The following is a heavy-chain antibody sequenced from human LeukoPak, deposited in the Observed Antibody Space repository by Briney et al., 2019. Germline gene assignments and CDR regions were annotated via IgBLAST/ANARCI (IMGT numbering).Heavy chain of an antibody. CDR2: ISGGGVTT. V-gene: IGHV3-23*01. CDR1: GFTFSSYA. CDR3: ARESPVAAVGRSWFDP. D-gene: IGHD6-13*01. Sequence: PGGSLRLSSAASGFTFSSYAMSWVRQAPGKGQEWVSTISGGGVTTYYAASVKGRLTISRDNSKNTVSLQMNSLRDDDTAVYFCARESPVAAVGRSWFDPWGQGTLVTVSS. J-gene: IGHJ5*02.